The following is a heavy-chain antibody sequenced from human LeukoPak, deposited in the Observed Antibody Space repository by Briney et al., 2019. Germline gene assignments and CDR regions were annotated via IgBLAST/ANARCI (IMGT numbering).Heavy chain of an antibody. J-gene: IGHJ6*03. CDR2: IYYSGST. D-gene: IGHD3-10*01. Sequence: SETLSLTCTVSGVSISSSSYYWGWIRQPPGKGLEWIGSIYYSGSTYYNPSLKSRVTISVDTSKNQFSLKLSSVTAADTAVYYCASGPITMVRGALYSYYYIDVWGKGTTVTVSS. V-gene: IGHV4-39*01. CDR1: GVSISSSSYY. CDR3: ASGPITMVRGALYSYYYIDV.